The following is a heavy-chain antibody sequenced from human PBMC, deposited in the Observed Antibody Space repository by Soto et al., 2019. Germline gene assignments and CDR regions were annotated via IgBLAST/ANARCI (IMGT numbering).Heavy chain of an antibody. CDR3: ARGNWFDP. J-gene: IGHJ5*02. CDR2: INHSGST. CDR1: GGSFSGYY. V-gene: IGHV4-34*01. Sequence: QVQLQQWGAGLLKPSETLSLTCAVYGGSFSGYYWSWIRQPPGKGLEWIGEINHSGSTSYNPSLKSRVTISIDTSKNQFALKLSSVNAADTAVYYCARGNWFDPWGQGTLVTVSS.